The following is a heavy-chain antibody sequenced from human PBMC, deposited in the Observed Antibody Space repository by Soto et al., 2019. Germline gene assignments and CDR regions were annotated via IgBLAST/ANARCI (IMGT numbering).Heavy chain of an antibody. CDR3: ARSVGGSNVNFDY. Sequence: QVQLVQSGAEVRTPGASVKVSCKASGYTFTSYDINWVRQATGQGPEWMGWMNPDSGNTGYVQKFQGRVXXTXNXXISTAYMELSSLRSEDTAVYYCARSVGGSNVNFDYWGQGTLVTVSS. J-gene: IGHJ4*02. D-gene: IGHD3-10*01. V-gene: IGHV1-8*01. CDR2: MNPDSGNT. CDR1: GYTFTSYD.